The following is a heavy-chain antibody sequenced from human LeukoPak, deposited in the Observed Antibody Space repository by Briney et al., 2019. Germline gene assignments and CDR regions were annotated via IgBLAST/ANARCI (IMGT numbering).Heavy chain of an antibody. CDR3: TKSRGSGSYSPPNYFDP. V-gene: IGHV3-30*02. J-gene: IGHJ5*02. Sequence: GGSLRLSCAASGFTFSSYSMNWVRQAPGKGLEWVAFIRYDGSNKDYADSVKGRFTISRDNSKNTLYLQMNSLRPEDTAVYYCTKSRGSGSYSPPNYFDPWGQGTLVTVSS. D-gene: IGHD3-10*01. CDR2: IRYDGSNK. CDR1: GFTFSSYS.